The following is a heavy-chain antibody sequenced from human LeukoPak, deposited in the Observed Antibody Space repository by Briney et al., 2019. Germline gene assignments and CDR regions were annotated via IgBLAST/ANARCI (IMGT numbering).Heavy chain of an antibody. Sequence: GESLKISCRGSGYTFTNNWIGWVRQMPGKGLEWMGIIYPGDSDTRYSPSFQGQVTISVDKSISTAYLHWSSLKASDTAMYYCARSGGRRGFSQEGTPNWFDPWGQGALVTVSS. CDR3: ARSGGRRGFSQEGTPNWFDP. D-gene: IGHD3-16*01. V-gene: IGHV5-51*01. J-gene: IGHJ5*02. CDR2: IYPGDSDT. CDR1: GYTFTNNW.